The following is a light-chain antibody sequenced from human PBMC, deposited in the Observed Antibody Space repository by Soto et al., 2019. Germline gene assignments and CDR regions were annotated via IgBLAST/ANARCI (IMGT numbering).Light chain of an antibody. Sequence: QSALTQPRSVSGSPGQSVTISCTGTSSDVGGYNYVSWYQQHPGKAPKLMIYDVSKRPSGVPDRFSGSKSGNTASLTISGLQAEDEADYYCCSYAGSYTLHVLFGGGTKLTVL. V-gene: IGLV2-11*01. J-gene: IGLJ2*01. CDR3: CSYAGSYTLHVL. CDR1: SSDVGGYNY. CDR2: DVS.